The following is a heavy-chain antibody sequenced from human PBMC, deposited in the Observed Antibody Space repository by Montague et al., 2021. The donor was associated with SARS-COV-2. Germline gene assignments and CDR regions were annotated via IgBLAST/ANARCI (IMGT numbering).Heavy chain of an antibody. V-gene: IGHV4-34*01. CDR2: INHSGSS. J-gene: IGHJ4*02. CDR3: ARGSTVTHY. Sequence: SETLSLTCAVYGGSISGSYWCWSRHPPPKGRVWMGEINHSGSSNNYTSLKSRVTITADTNKNKFSLKLSTVTAADTAVYYCARGSTVTHYWGQGTLVTVSS. CDR1: GGSISGSY. D-gene: IGHD4-17*01.